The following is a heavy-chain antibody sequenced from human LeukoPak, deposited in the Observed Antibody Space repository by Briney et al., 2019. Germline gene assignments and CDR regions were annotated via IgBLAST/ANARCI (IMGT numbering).Heavy chain of an antibody. CDR2: ITGSGATT. V-gene: IGHV3-23*01. D-gene: IGHD6-6*01. Sequence: PGGSLRLSCAASGFTFSSYAMSWVRQAPGRGLEWVSSITGSGATTYYADSVKARFTISRDNPKNTLYLQMNSLRAEDTAVYYCAKVYGSSTKGYFDYWGQGTLVPVSS. CDR1: GFTFSSYA. CDR3: AKVYGSSTKGYFDY. J-gene: IGHJ4*02.